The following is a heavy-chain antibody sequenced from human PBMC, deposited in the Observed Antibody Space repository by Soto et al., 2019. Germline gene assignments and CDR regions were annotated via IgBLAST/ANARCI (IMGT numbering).Heavy chain of an antibody. D-gene: IGHD4-17*01. J-gene: IGHJ5*02. V-gene: IGHV1-46*01. Sequence: VASVKVSCKASRYTFTSYYMHGVRQAPGQGLEWMGIINPSGGSTSYAQKFQGRVTMTRDTSTSTVYMELSSLRSEDTGVYYCARDWAAHGDYVPFDPWGQGTLVTVSS. CDR3: ARDWAAHGDYVPFDP. CDR1: RYTFTSYY. CDR2: INPSGGST.